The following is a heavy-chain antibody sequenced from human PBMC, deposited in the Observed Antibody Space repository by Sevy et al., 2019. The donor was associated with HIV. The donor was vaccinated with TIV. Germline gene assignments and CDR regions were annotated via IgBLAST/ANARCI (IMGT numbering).Heavy chain of an antibody. CDR3: ARHDLGGTYAFDY. V-gene: IGHV5-51*01. D-gene: IGHD3-16*01. J-gene: IGHJ4*02. CDR1: GYSFTSYW. CDR2: IYPGDSDT. Sequence: GESLKISCKGSGYSFTSYWIGWVRLMPGKGLEWMGLIYPGDSDTKYSPSFQGQVTISADKSIGTAYLQSSSLKASDTAMYYCARHDLGGTYAFDYWGQGTLVTVSS.